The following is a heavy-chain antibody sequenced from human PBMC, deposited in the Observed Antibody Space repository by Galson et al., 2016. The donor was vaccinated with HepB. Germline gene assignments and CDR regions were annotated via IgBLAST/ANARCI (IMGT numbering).Heavy chain of an antibody. CDR1: GFTFRNYA. CDR3: AKEGVRWELLHYYGMDV. J-gene: IGHJ6*02. V-gene: IGHV3-23*01. D-gene: IGHD1-26*01. Sequence: SLRLSCAASGFTFRNYAMSWVRQAPGKGLEWVASISGSGGDTYIADSVEGRFTISRDNSKNTVDLQLDSLRTEDTAVYYCAKEGVRWELLHYYGMDVWGQGTTVTVSS. CDR2: ISGSGGDT.